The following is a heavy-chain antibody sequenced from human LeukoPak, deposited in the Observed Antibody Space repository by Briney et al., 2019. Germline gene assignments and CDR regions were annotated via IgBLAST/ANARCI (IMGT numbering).Heavy chain of an antibody. J-gene: IGHJ4*02. CDR3: ARDRGRATLFDY. Sequence: ASVKVSCKASGGTFSSYAISWVRQAPGQGLEWTGGIIPIFGTANYAQKFQGRVTITADESTSTAYMELSSLRSEDTAVYYCARDRGRATLFDYWGQGTLVTVSS. V-gene: IGHV1-69*13. CDR1: GGTFSSYA. CDR2: IIPIFGTA. D-gene: IGHD1-26*01.